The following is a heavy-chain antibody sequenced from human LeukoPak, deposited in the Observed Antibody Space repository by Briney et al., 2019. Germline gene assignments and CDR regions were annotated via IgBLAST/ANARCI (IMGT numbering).Heavy chain of an antibody. V-gene: IGHV3-20*04. CDR2: INWNGGST. J-gene: IGHJ4*02. D-gene: IGHD6-13*01. CDR3: ARGTLKAAATDFDY. Sequence: PGGSLRLSCAASGFTLDDYGMSWVRQAPGKGLEWVSGINWNGGSTGYADSVKGRFTISRDNAKNSLYLQMNSLRAEDTALYYCARGTLKAAATDFDYWGQGTLVTVSS. CDR1: GFTLDDYG.